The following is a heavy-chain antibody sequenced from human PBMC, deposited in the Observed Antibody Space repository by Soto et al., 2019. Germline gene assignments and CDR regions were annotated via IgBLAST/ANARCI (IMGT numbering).Heavy chain of an antibody. CDR3: ATHIRDTAMAPHNAFDI. Sequence: GASVKVSCKVSGYTLTELSMHWVRQAPGKGLEWMGGFDPEDGETIYAQKFQGRVTMTEDTSTDTAYMELSSLRSEDTAVYYCATHIRDTAMAPHNAFDIWGQGTMVTVSS. D-gene: IGHD5-18*01. CDR2: FDPEDGET. V-gene: IGHV1-24*01. J-gene: IGHJ3*02. CDR1: GYTLTELS.